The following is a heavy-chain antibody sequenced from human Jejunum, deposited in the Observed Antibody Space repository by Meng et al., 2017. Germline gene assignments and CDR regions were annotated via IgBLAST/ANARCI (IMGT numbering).Heavy chain of an antibody. CDR1: CGASSGFY. D-gene: IGHD1-14*01. J-gene: IGHJ4*02. Sequence: QVLLQCRGAVLSYAPETLAPPCAFYCGASSGFYLGWIRQPPGKGLEWIGEIHPSGSTDYNPSLKSRLTISLDTSKNQFSLSLNSATAADTGIYYCTRGTDRAKSGDYWGQGTLVTVSS. CDR2: IHPSGST. V-gene: IGHV4-34*01. CDR3: TRGTDRAKSGDY.